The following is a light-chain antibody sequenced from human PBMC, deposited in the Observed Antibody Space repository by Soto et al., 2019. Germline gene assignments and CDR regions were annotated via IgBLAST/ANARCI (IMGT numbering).Light chain of an antibody. CDR2: EAS. CDR3: QQYKTYSWT. V-gene: IGKV1-5*03. CDR1: QNIDSG. Sequence: DIQMTQSPSTLSASVGDRVSITCRASQNIDSGLAWYQQKPGKAPVLLIHEASSLEGGVPSRFSGSGSGTDFTLSISSLQPDDFATYCCQQYKTYSWTFGQGTKVEI. J-gene: IGKJ1*01.